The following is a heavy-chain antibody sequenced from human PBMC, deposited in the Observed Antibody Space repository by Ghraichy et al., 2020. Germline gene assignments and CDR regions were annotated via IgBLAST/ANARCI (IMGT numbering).Heavy chain of an antibody. Sequence: SETLSLTCTVSGGSISSYYWSWIRQPPGKGLEWIGYIYYSGSTNYNPSLKSGVTISVDTSKNQFSLKLSSVTAADTAVYYCTRGSYYYDSSGYNPFFDYWGQGTLVTVSS. CDR3: TRGSYYYDSSGYNPFFDY. V-gene: IGHV4-59*01. D-gene: IGHD3-22*01. J-gene: IGHJ4*02. CDR2: IYYSGST. CDR1: GGSISSYY.